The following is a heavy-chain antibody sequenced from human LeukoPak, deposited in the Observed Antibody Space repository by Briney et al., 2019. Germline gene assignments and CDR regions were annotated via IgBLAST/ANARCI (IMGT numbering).Heavy chain of an antibody. J-gene: IGHJ4*02. CDR2: ISSDSTHI. V-gene: IGHV3-21*01. CDR3: VSIHVYDVLTNYYVFDY. D-gene: IGHD3-9*01. CDR1: GFTFSTCT. Sequence: GDSLRLSCAASGFTFSTCTMNWVRQAPGKGPEWVSSISSDSTHIRYADSVKGRFTISRDNANNSLYLQMHSLRAEDTSVYYCVSIHVYDVLTNYYVFDYWGQGALVIVSS.